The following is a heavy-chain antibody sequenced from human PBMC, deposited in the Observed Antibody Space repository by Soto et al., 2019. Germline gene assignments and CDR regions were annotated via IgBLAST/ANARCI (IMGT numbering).Heavy chain of an antibody. J-gene: IGHJ6*01. CDR2: IYYIGST. CDR3: ARDVTDFWSGHEGMDV. Sequence: SETLSLTCTVSGGSISNGVYYWTWIRHHPGKGLEWIGYIYYIGSTYYNPSLKSRVTISVDTSKNQFSLKLTSVTAADTAVYYCARDVTDFWSGHEGMDVWGQGTTVTATS. D-gene: IGHD3-3*01. CDR1: GGSISNGVYY. V-gene: IGHV4-31*03.